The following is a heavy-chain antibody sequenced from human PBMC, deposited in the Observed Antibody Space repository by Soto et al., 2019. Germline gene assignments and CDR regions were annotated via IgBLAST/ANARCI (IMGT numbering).Heavy chain of an antibody. J-gene: IGHJ4*02. CDR1: GFTFSSYG. D-gene: IGHD2-2*01. V-gene: IGHV3-33*01. CDR3: AREEGGYCSSTSCYEVGPGFDY. Sequence: QVQLVESGGGVVQPGRSLRLSCAASGFTFSSYGMHWVRQAPGKGLEWVAVIWYDGSNKYYADSVKGRFTISRDNSKNTLYLQMNSLRAEDTAVYYCAREEGGYCSSTSCYEVGPGFDYWGQGTLVTVSS. CDR2: IWYDGSNK.